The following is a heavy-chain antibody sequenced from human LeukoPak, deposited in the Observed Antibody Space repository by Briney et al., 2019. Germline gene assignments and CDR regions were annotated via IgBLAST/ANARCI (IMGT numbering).Heavy chain of an antibody. Sequence: PSETLSLTCAVYWEFVRGYYWSWIRQPPGKGLEWIGEINHSGSTNYNPSLKSRVTISVDTNENQFSLKLSAGPRPESAAFYCARAPCVAVANWFDPWGQGTLVSVSS. CDR3: ARAPCVAVANWFDP. CDR2: INHSGST. V-gene: IGHV4-34*01. D-gene: IGHD6-19*01. CDR1: WEFVRGYY. J-gene: IGHJ5*02.